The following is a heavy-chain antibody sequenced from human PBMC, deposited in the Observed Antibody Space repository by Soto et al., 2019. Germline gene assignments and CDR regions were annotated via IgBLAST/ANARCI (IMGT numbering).Heavy chain of an antibody. CDR2: ISYDGSNK. CDR3: AKVLYSGYDTPFDY. D-gene: IGHD5-12*01. V-gene: IGHV3-30*18. J-gene: IGHJ4*02. CDR1: GFTFSSYG. Sequence: QGQLVESGGGVVQPGRSLRLSCAASGFTFSSYGMHWVRQAPGKGLEWVAVISYDGSNKYYADSVKGRFTISRDNSKNTLYLQMNSLRAEDTAVYYCAKVLYSGYDTPFDYWGQGTLVTVSS.